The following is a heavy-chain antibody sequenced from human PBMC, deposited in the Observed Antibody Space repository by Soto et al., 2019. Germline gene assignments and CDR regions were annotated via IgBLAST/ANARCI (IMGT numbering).Heavy chain of an antibody. J-gene: IGHJ6*02. D-gene: IGHD3-10*01. CDR2: ISYDGSDK. Sequence: GGSLRLSCVASAFTFSSYAMHWVRQAPGKGLEWVALISYDGSDKYYVDSVKGRFTISRDNSKNTLYLQMNSLRVEDTAVYYCARDYYGSGSYYGRMDVWGQGTTVTVS. CDR3: ARDYYGSGSYYGRMDV. V-gene: IGHV3-30-3*01. CDR1: AFTFSSYA.